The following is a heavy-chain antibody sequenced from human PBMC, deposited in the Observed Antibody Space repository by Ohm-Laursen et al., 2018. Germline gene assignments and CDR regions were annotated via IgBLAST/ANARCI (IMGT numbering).Heavy chain of an antibody. V-gene: IGHV4-34*01. Sequence: SETLSLTGAVYGGSFSGYYWDWNRPPPGKGREGVGEKNDSRSKNYNSSVKSRFTISVDTSKNQFFLKMSSVTAADTAVYYCARGFSGWWGRIDYWGQGTLVTVSS. CDR1: GGSFSGYY. D-gene: IGHD6-19*01. J-gene: IGHJ4*02. CDR3: ARGFSGWWGRIDY. CDR2: KNDSRSK.